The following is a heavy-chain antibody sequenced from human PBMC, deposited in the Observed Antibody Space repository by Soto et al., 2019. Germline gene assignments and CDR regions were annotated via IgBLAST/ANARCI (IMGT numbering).Heavy chain of an antibody. CDR2: ISAYNGNT. D-gene: IGHD3-3*01. V-gene: IGHV1-18*04. CDR3: GRVRGTIFGVVIDFDY. J-gene: IGHJ4*02. Sequence: ASVKVSCKASGFTFTSYGISWVRQAPGQGLECLGWISAYNGNTNYAQKLQGRDTMTTDTSTSTAYTELRSLRSDDAAVYYCGRVRGTIFGVVIDFDYWGQVTLVTVSS. CDR1: GFTFTSYG.